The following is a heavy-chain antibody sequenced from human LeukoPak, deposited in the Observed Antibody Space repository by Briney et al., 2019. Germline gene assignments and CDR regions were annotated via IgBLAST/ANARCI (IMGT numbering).Heavy chain of an antibody. CDR1: GYTFTSYY. V-gene: IGHV1-46*01. J-gene: IGHJ6*02. D-gene: IGHD2-2*01. CDR2: INPSGGST. Sequence: ASVNVSCTASGYTFTSYYMHWVRQAPGQGLEWMGIINPSGGSTSYAQKFQGRVTMTRDTSTSTVYMELSSLRSEDTAVYYCARGAYCSSTSCRDYYYYGMDVWGQGTTVTVSS. CDR3: ARGAYCSSTSCRDYYYYGMDV.